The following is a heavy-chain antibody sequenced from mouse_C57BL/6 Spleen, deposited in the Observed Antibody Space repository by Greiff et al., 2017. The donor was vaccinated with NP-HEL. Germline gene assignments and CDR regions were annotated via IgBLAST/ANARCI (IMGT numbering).Heavy chain of an antibody. D-gene: IGHD2-3*01. V-gene: IGHV5-12*01. CDR2: ISNGGGST. CDR1: GFTFSDYY. CDR3: ARGDGSYYFDY. J-gene: IGHJ2*01. Sequence: EVKLVESGGGLVQPGGSLKLSCAASGFTFSDYYMYWVRQTPEKRLEWVAYISNGGGSTCYPDTVKGRFTISRDNAKNTLYLQMSRLKSEDTAMYYCARGDGSYYFDYWGQGTTLTVSS.